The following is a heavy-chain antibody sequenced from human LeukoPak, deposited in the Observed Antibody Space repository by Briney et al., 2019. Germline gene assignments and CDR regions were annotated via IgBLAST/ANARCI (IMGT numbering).Heavy chain of an antibody. CDR3: ARSRPHCSGGSCYPGWFDP. J-gene: IGHJ5*02. Sequence: SGTLSLTCAVSGGSISSSNWWSWVRQPPGKGLEWGGEIYHSGSTNYHPSLKRRVTLSVDKSKNLFSLKLSSVTAADTAVYYCARSRPHCSGGSCYPGWFDPWGQGTLVTVSS. D-gene: IGHD2-15*01. CDR1: GGSISSSNW. V-gene: IGHV4-4*02. CDR2: IYHSGST.